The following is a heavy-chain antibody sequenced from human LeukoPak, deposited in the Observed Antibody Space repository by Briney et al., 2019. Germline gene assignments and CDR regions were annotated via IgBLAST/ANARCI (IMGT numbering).Heavy chain of an antibody. J-gene: IGHJ4*02. CDR1: GYTFTSYG. CDR2: ISAYNGNT. V-gene: IGHV1-18*01. D-gene: IGHD3-22*01. CDR3: ARDPVQYDSSGYYLGY. Sequence: VASVKVFCKASGYTFTSYGISWVRQAPGQGLEWMGWISAYNGNTNYAQKLQGRVTMTTDTSTSTAYMELRSLRSDDTAVYYCARDPVQYDSSGYYLGYWGQGTLVTVSS.